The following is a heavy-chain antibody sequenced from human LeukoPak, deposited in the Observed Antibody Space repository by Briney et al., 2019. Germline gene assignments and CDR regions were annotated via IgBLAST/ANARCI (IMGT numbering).Heavy chain of an antibody. CDR2: IYYSGST. CDR1: GGSVSSGSYY. J-gene: IGHJ4*02. D-gene: IGHD3-3*01. V-gene: IGHV4-61*01. CDR3: ARSVGGVWHLDY. Sequence: SETLSLTCTVSGGSVSSGSYYWSWIRQPPGRGLEWIGYIYYSGSTNYNPSLKSRVTISVDTSKNQFSLKLSSVTAADTAVYYCARSVGGVWHLDYWGQGTLVTVSS.